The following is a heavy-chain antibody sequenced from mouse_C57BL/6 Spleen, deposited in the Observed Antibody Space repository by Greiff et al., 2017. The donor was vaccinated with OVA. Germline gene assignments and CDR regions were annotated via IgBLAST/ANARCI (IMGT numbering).Heavy chain of an antibody. Sequence: QVQLQQPGAELVRPGTSVKLSCKASGYTFTSYWMHWVKQRPGQGLEWIGVIDPSDSYTNYNQKFKGKATLTVDTSSSTAYMQLRSLTSEDSAVYYCARTGTSHFDYWGQGTTLTVSS. CDR1: GYTFTSYW. D-gene: IGHD6-2*01. CDR3: ARTGTSHFDY. CDR2: IDPSDSYT. J-gene: IGHJ2*01. V-gene: IGHV1-59*01.